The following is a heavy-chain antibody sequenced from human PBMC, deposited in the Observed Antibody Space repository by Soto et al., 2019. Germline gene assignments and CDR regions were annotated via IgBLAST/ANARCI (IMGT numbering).Heavy chain of an antibody. CDR1: GYTFSDYY. D-gene: IGHD1-1*01. CDR2: INPNSGGT. CDR3: AREPATAKPEGVDF. V-gene: IGHV1-2*02. J-gene: IGHJ4*02. Sequence: SVKVSCKASGYTFSDYYIHWVRQSPGQGREWMGWINPNSGGTKYAPKFQGGVTMTRNTSITTAYMELSRLRSGDTAVYYCAREPATAKPEGVDFWGQGTLVTVPQ.